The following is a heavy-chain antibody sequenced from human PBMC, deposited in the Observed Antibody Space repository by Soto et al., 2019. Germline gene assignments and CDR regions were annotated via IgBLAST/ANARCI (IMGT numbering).Heavy chain of an antibody. J-gene: IGHJ4*02. CDR2: VFHTGGT. D-gene: IGHD6-19*01. CDR3: ARVFSSGSGWMYYFDF. V-gene: IGHV4-4*02. CDR1: SDSIAGENW. Sequence: QVQLQESGPGLVKPSETLSLTCTVSSDSIAGENWWSWVRQPPGLGLEWMGEVFHTGGTNYNPSLKSRVTMEVDKSKNQFSLQLISATAADTAVYYCARVFSSGSGWMYYFDFWGQGTLVSVSS.